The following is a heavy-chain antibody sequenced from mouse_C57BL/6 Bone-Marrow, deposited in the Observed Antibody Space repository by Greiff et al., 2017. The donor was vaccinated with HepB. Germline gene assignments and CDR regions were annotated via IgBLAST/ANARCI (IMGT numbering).Heavy chain of an antibody. CDR3: TTHGTYWYFDV. V-gene: IGHV14-4*01. Sequence: VQLQQSGAELVRPGASVKLSCTASGFNIKDDYMHWVKQRPEQGLEWIGWIDPENGDTEYASKFQGKATITADTSSNTAYLQLSSLTSEDTAVYYCTTHGTYWYFDVWGTGTTVTVSS. J-gene: IGHJ1*03. D-gene: IGHD1-1*01. CDR2: IDPENGDT. CDR1: GFNIKDDY.